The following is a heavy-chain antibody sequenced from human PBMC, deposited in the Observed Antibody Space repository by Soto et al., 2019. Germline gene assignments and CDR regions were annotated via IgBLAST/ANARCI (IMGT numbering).Heavy chain of an antibody. D-gene: IGHD5-18*01. V-gene: IGHV1-2*02. CDR2: INPNSGDT. CDR3: ATRYSYVHF. J-gene: IGHJ4*02. Sequence: ASVKVSCKSSGYAFTGYYIHWVRQAPGQGLEWMGWINPNSGDTNYAQKFQGRVTMTRDTSFSTAYMGLSSLRSDGTAVYYCATRYSYVHFWGQGTLVTVSS. CDR1: GYAFTGYY.